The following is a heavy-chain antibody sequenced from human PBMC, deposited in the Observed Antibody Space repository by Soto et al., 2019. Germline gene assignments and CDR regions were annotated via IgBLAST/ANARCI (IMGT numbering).Heavy chain of an antibody. V-gene: IGHV1-2*04. CDR3: AGEGKGVGGRRDAFDI. D-gene: IGHD1-26*01. J-gene: IGHJ3*02. CDR1: GYTFTGYY. CDR2: INPNSGGT. Sequence: QVQLVQSGAEVKKPGASVKVSCKASGYTFTGYYMHWVRQAPGQGLEWMGWINPNSGGTNYAQKFQGWVTMTRDTSISTAYMERSRLGSDDTAVYYCAGEGKGVGGRRDAFDIWGQGTMVTVSS.